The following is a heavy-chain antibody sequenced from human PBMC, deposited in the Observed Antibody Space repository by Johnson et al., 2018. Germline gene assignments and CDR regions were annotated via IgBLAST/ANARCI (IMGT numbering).Heavy chain of an antibody. CDR1: GGSISTYY. CDR2: IYYSGSI. CDR3: ARTNDRGIGYYYYMDV. V-gene: IGHV4-59*01. J-gene: IGHJ6*03. D-gene: IGHD3-10*01. Sequence: QVQLQESGPGLVKPSETLSLTCTVSGGSISTYYWSWIRQPPGKGLEWIGYIYYSGSINYNPSLKSRVTISVDTSKNQFSLKLSSLTAADTAVYYCARTNDRGIGYYYYMDVWGKGTTVTVSS.